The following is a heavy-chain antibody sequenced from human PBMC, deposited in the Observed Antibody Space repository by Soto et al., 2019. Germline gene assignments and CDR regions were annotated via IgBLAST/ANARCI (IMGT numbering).Heavy chain of an antibody. D-gene: IGHD1-1*01. CDR2: ISAHNGNT. CDR3: ARGRYGDY. Sequence: QVHLVQSRAEVKKPGASVKVSCKGSGYAFTTYGITWVRQAPGQGLEWMGWISAHNGNTNYAQKLQGRDTVTRDTSTSTAYMELRSLRSDDTAVYYCARGRYGDYWGQGALVTVSS. V-gene: IGHV1-18*01. J-gene: IGHJ4*02. CDR1: GYAFTTYG.